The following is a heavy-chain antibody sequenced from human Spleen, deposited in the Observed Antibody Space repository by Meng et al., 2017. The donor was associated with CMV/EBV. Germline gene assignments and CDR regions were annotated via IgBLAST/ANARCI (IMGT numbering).Heavy chain of an antibody. CDR1: GVSLSAYY. Sequence: SETLSLTCGVYGVSLSAYYWTWIRQPPGKGLEWIGEINHSGSTNYNPSLKSRVTISVDTSKNQFSLKLSSVTAADTAVYYCARDPGGSSSFWFDPWGQGTLVTVSS. CDR3: ARDPGGSSSFWFDP. D-gene: IGHD6-6*01. J-gene: IGHJ5*02. CDR2: INHSGST. V-gene: IGHV4-34*01.